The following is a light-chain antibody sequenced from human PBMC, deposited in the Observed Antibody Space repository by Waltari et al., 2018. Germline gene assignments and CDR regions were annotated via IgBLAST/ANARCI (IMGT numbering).Light chain of an antibody. V-gene: IGLV3-27*01. Sequence: YDLAQPFSVSVSPGQTATITCSGDVLAEKYVRWFQQRPGQSPILILYKDTERPSGIPERFSGSSSGSTVTLTIRGALPEDEADYHCPAAADNNWFFGVGTKLTVL. CDR1: VLAEKY. J-gene: IGLJ2*01. CDR2: KDT. CDR3: PAAADNNWF.